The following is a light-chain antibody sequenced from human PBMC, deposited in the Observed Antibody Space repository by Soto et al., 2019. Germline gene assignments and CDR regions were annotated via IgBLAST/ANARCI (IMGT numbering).Light chain of an antibody. V-gene: IGLV1-44*01. Sequence: QSVLTQPPSASGTPGQRVTISCSGSTSDIGNNAVNWYQQLPGTAPQLLIYSNNQRPSGVPDRFSGSKSGTSASLAISGLQSDDEADYYCAAWDDSLNALFGGGTKLTVL. J-gene: IGLJ2*01. CDR2: SNN. CDR1: TSDIGNNA. CDR3: AAWDDSLNAL.